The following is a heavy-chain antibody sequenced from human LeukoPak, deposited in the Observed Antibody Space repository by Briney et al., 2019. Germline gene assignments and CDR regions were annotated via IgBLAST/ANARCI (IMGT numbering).Heavy chain of an antibody. CDR1: GYTFTSYG. CDR2: ISAYNGNT. D-gene: IGHD6-13*01. V-gene: IGHV1-18*01. J-gene: IGHJ6*02. Sequence: ASVTVSFKASGYTFTSYGISWVRQAPGQGLEWMGWISAYNGNTNYAQKLQGRVTMTTDTSTSTAYMELRSLRSADTAVYYCARAGGQQLVRYYYGMDVWGQGTTVTVSS. CDR3: ARAGGQQLVRYYYGMDV.